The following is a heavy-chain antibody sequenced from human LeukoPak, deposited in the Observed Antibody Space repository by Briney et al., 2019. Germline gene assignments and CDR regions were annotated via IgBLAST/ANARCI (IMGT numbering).Heavy chain of an antibody. Sequence: GGSLRLSCAASAFSFSNYNMNWVRQAPGKGLEWVSSITSSGSYIYYADSVKGRFTISRDNAKNSLYLQMNSLRAEDTAVYYCARGMGLNYYYMDVWGKGTTVTVSS. J-gene: IGHJ6*03. CDR2: ITSSGSYI. D-gene: IGHD4/OR15-4a*01. V-gene: IGHV3-21*01. CDR3: ARGMGLNYYYMDV. CDR1: AFSFSNYN.